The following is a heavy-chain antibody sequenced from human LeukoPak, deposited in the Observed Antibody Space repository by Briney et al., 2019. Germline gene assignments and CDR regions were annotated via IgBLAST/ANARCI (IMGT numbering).Heavy chain of an antibody. D-gene: IGHD6-13*01. J-gene: IGHJ5*02. CDR2: ICEGGGST. CDR1: GFTCSSYA. Sequence: GGSLRRSCSASGFTCSSYAMIWLRQAPGKGLEWGSAICEGGGSTHYADSVKGRFTISRDNSKNTLYLQMNSLRAEDTAVYYCAKNWVASSWFNWFDPWGQGTLVTVSS. CDR3: AKNWVASSWFNWFDP. V-gene: IGHV3-23*01.